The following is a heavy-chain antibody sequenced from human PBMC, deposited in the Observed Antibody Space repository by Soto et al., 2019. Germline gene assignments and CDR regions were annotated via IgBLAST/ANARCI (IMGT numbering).Heavy chain of an antibody. V-gene: IGHV4-59*08. Sequence: PSETLSLTCTVSGGSINNDFWGWIRQSPGKGLEWIGYIFYTGSTNSNPSLKSRVTISVDTSKNQFSLKLSSVTAADTAVYYCARHYRDYYESSGSFDYWGRGTLVTVS. CDR3: ARHYRDYYESSGSFDY. CDR1: GGSINNDF. J-gene: IGHJ4*02. D-gene: IGHD3-22*01. CDR2: IFYTGST.